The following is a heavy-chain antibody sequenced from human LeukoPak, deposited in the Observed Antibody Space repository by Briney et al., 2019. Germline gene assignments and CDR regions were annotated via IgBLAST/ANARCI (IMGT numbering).Heavy chain of an antibody. CDR3: ARSGLSRFGF. J-gene: IGHJ4*02. Sequence: GGSLRLSCAASGFTFSSYSMNWVRQAPGKGLEWVSYISSSSNTIYYADSVKGRFTISRDNSRNTLYLQMNSLRAEDTAVYYCARSGLSRFGFWGQGTLVTVSS. V-gene: IGHV3-48*01. CDR2: ISSSSNTI. D-gene: IGHD2/OR15-2a*01. CDR1: GFTFSSYS.